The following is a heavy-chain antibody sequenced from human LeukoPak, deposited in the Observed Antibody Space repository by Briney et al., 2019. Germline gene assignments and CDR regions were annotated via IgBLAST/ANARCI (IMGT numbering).Heavy chain of an antibody. Sequence: GGSLRLSCAASGFTFSTYSMAWVRQAPGKGLEWVSYITSSSRSIYYADSVKGRFTISRDNAKNSLYLQMNSLRDEDTAVYYCAFQSGGVVYWGQGTLVTVSS. CDR1: GFTFSTYS. V-gene: IGHV3-48*02. CDR2: ITSSSRSI. D-gene: IGHD2-8*02. J-gene: IGHJ4*02. CDR3: AFQSGGVVY.